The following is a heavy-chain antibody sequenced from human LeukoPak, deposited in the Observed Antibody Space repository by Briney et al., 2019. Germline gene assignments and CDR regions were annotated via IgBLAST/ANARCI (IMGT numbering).Heavy chain of an antibody. CDR3: ARWVLEMATNTYYYYMDV. D-gene: IGHD5-24*01. Sequence: KTSQTLSLTCTVSGGSISSGSYYWSWIRQPAGKGLEWIGRIYTSGSTNYNPSLKSRVTISVDTSKNQFSLKLSSVTAADTAVYYCARWVLEMATNTYYYYMDVWGKGTTVTVSS. CDR1: GGSISSGSYY. CDR2: IYTSGST. J-gene: IGHJ6*03. V-gene: IGHV4-61*02.